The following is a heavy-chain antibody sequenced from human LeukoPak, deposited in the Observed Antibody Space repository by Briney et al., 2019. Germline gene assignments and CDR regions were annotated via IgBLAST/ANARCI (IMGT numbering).Heavy chain of an antibody. V-gene: IGHV3-23*01. CDR1: GFTFSDYY. D-gene: IGHD3-22*01. Sequence: GGSLRLSCAASGFTFSDYYMSWIRQAPGKGLEWVSTISGSSGNTYYADSVKGRFTISRDNSKNTLYLQINSLRAEDTAVYYCAKDAPYYYDSSGYGGAFDIWGQGTMVTVSS. J-gene: IGHJ3*02. CDR2: ISGSSGNT. CDR3: AKDAPYYYDSSGYGGAFDI.